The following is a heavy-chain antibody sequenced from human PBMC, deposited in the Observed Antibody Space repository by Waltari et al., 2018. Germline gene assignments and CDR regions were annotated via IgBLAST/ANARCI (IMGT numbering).Heavy chain of an antibody. D-gene: IGHD3-3*01. Sequence: QVQLMESGGGVVQPGRYLRLSCAASGFNFGAFAMPWVRQAPGKGLDWVAVISFDGTNGYYEDSVKGRFTISRDNSMRTVYLQMNSLRPEDTAVYYCAKNFGVGAPEATLDFWGPGTMVTVSS. J-gene: IGHJ3*01. V-gene: IGHV3-30-3*02. CDR2: ISFDGTNG. CDR3: AKNFGVGAPEATLDF. CDR1: GFNFGAFA.